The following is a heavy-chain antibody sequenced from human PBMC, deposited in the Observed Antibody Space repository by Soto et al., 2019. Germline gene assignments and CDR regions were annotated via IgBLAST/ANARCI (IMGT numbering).Heavy chain of an antibody. Sequence: EVQLVESGGGLVQPGGSLRLSCAASGFTFSSYWMSWVRQAPGKGLEWVANINEDGSEKNYVDSVKGRFSISRDNAKNSLYVQMNSLRDEDMAVYYCARDSGYSSGWDYWGQGSLVTVSS. CDR2: INEDGSEK. CDR1: GFTFSSYW. D-gene: IGHD6-19*01. V-gene: IGHV3-7*04. J-gene: IGHJ4*02. CDR3: ARDSGYSSGWDY.